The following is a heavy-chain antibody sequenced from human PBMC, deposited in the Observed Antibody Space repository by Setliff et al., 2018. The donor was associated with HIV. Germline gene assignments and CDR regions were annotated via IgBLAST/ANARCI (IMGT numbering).Heavy chain of an antibody. CDR2: ISGDESQK. V-gene: IGHV3-30-3*01. CDR1: GFIFRSLT. CDR3: ARDGTRLLAAMDV. J-gene: IGHJ6*03. Sequence: GGSLRLSCAASGFIFRSLTMHWVRQAPGKGLEWVALISGDESQKLYADSVKGRFTISRDNAKNSLYLQMNSLRAEDTAVYYCARDGTRLLAAMDVWGKGTTVTVSS.